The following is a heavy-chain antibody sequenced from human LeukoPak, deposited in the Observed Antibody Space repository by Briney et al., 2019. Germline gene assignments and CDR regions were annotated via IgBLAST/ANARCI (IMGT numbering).Heavy chain of an antibody. Sequence: PSETLSLSCTVSGNSIRGFYWSWIRQPPGKGLEWIGYLYNIGSTNYNPSLKSRVTISEDTSKNQFSLKLNSVTAADTAVYYCARDQGYSSSSFDYWGQGTLVTVSS. CDR3: ARDQGYSSSSFDY. CDR2: LYNIGST. J-gene: IGHJ4*02. V-gene: IGHV4-59*01. D-gene: IGHD6-6*01. CDR1: GNSIRGFY.